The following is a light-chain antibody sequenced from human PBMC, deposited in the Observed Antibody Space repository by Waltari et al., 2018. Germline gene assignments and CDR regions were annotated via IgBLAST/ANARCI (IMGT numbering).Light chain of an antibody. J-gene: IGLJ3*02. CDR1: SSDVGSYNR. CDR3: SSYTSSSTWV. V-gene: IGLV2-18*02. Sequence: QSALTQPPSVSGSPGQSVTISCTGTSSDVGSYNRVSWYQQPPGTAPKLVIYEVSNRPSGVPVRFSGSKSGHTASLTISGLQAEDEADYYCSSYTSSSTWVFGGGTKLTVL. CDR2: EVS.